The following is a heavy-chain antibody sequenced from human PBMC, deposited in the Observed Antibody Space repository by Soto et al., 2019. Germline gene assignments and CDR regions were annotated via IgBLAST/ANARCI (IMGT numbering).Heavy chain of an antibody. D-gene: IGHD3-3*01. CDR3: ARGRGSRLSTYYDFWVGFYYGMEV. Sequence: ASVKFSCKASGYTFTSYDINWVRQATGQGLEWMGWMNPNSGNTGYAQKFLGRVTMTRNTSISTAYMELSSLRSEDTAVYYCARGRGSRLSTYYDFWVGFYYGMEVWGQGTTVTVSS. CDR2: MNPNSGNT. CDR1: GYTFTSYD. J-gene: IGHJ6*02. V-gene: IGHV1-8*01.